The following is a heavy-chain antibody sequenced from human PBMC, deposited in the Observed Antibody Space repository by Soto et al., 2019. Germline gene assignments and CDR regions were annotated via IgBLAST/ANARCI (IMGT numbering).Heavy chain of an antibody. CDR3: ARKGQFHWFDP. CDR1: GATFSSYT. Sequence: SVKVSCKASGATFSSYTISWVRQAPGQGLERMGEIIPIFGTANYAQKFQGRVTITADESTSTAYMELSSLRSEYTAVYYCARKGQFHWFDPWGQGTLVTVSS. CDR2: IIPIFGTA. V-gene: IGHV1-69*13. J-gene: IGHJ5*02.